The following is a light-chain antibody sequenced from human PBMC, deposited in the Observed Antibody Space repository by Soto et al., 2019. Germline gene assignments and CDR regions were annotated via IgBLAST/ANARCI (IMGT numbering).Light chain of an antibody. CDR3: MQETHWPWT. CDR2: QVY. V-gene: IGKV2-30*01. Sequence: DVVMTQSPLSLPVTRGRPASISCRSSQSLVYSDGNTYVNWFMTRKGQSTRSIIYQVYNRDSGVPARVSGSGSGTDFTLKISRVEAEEVGVDYGMQETHWPWTFGQGTKVDI. J-gene: IGKJ1*01. CDR1: QSLVYSDGNTY.